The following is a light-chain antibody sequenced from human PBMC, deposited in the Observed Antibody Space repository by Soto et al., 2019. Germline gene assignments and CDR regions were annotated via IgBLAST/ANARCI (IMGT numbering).Light chain of an antibody. CDR2: NKD. J-gene: IGLJ3*02. Sequence: QSVLTQPPSASGTPGQRVTISCSGSSSNIGSESVNWYQQVPGTAPKLLIYNKDQRPSGVPDRFSGSKSGTSASLAISGLQSEDEADYYCATWDDSLNGGVFGGGTKLTVL. CDR1: SSNIGSES. CDR3: ATWDDSLNGGV. V-gene: IGLV1-44*01.